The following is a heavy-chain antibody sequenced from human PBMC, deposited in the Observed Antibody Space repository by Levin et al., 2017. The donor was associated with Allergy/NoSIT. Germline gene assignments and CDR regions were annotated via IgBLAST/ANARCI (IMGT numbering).Heavy chain of an antibody. J-gene: IGHJ6*02. D-gene: IGHD3-3*01. V-gene: IGHV4-59*11. CDR1: GGAITTHH. CDR3: AGTLYGVVKRPYGMDV. Sequence: PSETLSLTCNVSGGAITTHHWNWIRQSPGKGLEWIGFIFHTGTTRNNPSLNGRVTMSVDTSKTQISLNLRSVTAADTAVYYCAGTLYGVVKRPYGMDVWGQGTTVTVSS. CDR2: IFHTGTT.